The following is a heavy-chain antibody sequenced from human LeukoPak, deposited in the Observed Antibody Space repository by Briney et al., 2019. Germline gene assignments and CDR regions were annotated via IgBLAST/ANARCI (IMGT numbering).Heavy chain of an antibody. D-gene: IGHD3-10*01. J-gene: IGHJ4*02. CDR1: GGSISSYY. V-gene: IGHV4-59*01. CDR3: ARDRYYDSGSYYN. CDR2: IYYSGST. Sequence: PSETLSLTCTVSGGSISSYYWNWIRQPPGKGLEWIGYIYYSGSTNYNPSLKSRVTISVDTSKNQFSLKLSSVTAADTAVYYCARDRYYDSGSYYNWGQGTLVTVSS.